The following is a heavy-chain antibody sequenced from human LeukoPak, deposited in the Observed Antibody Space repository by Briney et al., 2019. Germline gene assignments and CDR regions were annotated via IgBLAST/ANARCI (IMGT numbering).Heavy chain of an antibody. CDR2: IILIFGTA. CDR1: GGTFSSYA. D-gene: IGHD3-22*01. J-gene: IGHJ4*02. V-gene: IGHV1-69*13. Sequence: SVKVSCKASGGTFSSYAISWVRQAPGQGLEWMGGIILIFGTANYAQEFQGRVTITADESTSTAYMGPSSLRSEDTAVYYCAMRHYYDSSAYYDTLDYWGQGTLVTVSS. CDR3: AMRHYYDSSAYYDTLDY.